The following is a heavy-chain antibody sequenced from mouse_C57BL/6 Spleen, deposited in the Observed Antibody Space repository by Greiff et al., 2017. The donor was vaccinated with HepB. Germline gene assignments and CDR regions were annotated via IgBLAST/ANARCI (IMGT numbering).Heavy chain of an antibody. CDR3: ARLDVYYDPSWFAY. D-gene: IGHD2-4*01. J-gene: IGHJ3*01. V-gene: IGHV1-64*01. Sequence: QVQLQQPGAELVKPGASVKLSCKASGYTFTSYWMHWVKQRPGQGLEWIGMIHPNSGSTNYNEKFKSKATLTVDKSSSTAYMQLSSLTSEDSAVYYCARLDVYYDPSWFAYWGQGTLVTVSA. CDR1: GYTFTSYW. CDR2: IHPNSGST.